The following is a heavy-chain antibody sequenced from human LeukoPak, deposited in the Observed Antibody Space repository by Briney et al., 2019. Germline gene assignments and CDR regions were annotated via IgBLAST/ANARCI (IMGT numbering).Heavy chain of an antibody. J-gene: IGHJ4*02. CDR1: GDSISASSYY. V-gene: IGHV4-39*01. CDR2: IYYSGST. Sequence: SETLSLTCTVSGDSISASSYYWGWIRQPPGKGLEWIGSIYYSGSTYYNPSLKSRVTISVDTSKNQFSLKLSSVTAADTAVYYCARRGIVGATEYWGQGTLVTVSS. D-gene: IGHD1-26*01. CDR3: ARRGIVGATEY.